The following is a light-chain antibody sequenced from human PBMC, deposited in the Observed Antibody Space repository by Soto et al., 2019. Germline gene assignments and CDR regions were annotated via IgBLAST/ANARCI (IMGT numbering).Light chain of an antibody. CDR2: DAS. Sequence: EIVLTQSXATLSLSPGERATLSCXASQSVXSYLAWYQQKPGQAPRLLIYDASNRATGIPARFSGSGSGTDFTLTISSLEPEXFAVYXXXXRSNWPRTFGQGTKLEIK. CDR3: XXRSNWPRT. V-gene: IGKV3-11*01. CDR1: QSVXSY. J-gene: IGKJ2*01.